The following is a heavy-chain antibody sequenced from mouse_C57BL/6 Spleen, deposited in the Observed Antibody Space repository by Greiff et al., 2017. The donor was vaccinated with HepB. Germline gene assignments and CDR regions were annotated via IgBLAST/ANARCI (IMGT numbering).Heavy chain of an antibody. CDR2: IFPGSGST. J-gene: IGHJ3*01. CDR1: GYTFTSHW. D-gene: IGHD2-4*01. Sequence: QVQLQQSGPELVRPGASVKISCKAPGYTFTSHWMQWVRQRPGQGLEWIGEIFPGSGSTYYNEKFKGKATLTVDTSSSTAYMQHSSLTSEESAVYFCARSWQDNYDYDGFAYWGQGTLVTVSA. CDR3: ARSWQDNYDYDGFAY. V-gene: IGHV1-56*01.